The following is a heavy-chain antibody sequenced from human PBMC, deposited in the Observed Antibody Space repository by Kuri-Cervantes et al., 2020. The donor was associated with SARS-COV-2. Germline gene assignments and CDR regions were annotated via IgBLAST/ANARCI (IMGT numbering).Heavy chain of an antibody. Sequence: GGSLRLSCAASGFTFSSYAMHWVRQAPGKGLEWVAVISYDASNKYYADSVKGRFTISRDNSKNTLFLQMNSLRAEDTAVHYCARGKQDFDYWGQGTLVTVSS. CDR1: GFTFSSYA. J-gene: IGHJ4*02. CDR3: ARGKQDFDY. V-gene: IGHV3-30-3*01. CDR2: ISYDASNK.